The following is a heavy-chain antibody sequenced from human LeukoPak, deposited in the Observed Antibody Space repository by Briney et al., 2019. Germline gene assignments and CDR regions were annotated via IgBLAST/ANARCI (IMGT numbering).Heavy chain of an antibody. CDR2: INHSGST. CDR1: GGSFNYYY. V-gene: IGHV4-34*01. J-gene: IGHJ4*02. Sequence: SETLSLTCAVSGGSFNYYYWNWIRQPPGRGLEWIGEINHSGSTNYNPFLKSRVTMSVDTSKNQISLKMSSVTAADTAVYFCARARCSGDSCYTGYYWGQGTLVTVSS. D-gene: IGHD2-15*01. CDR3: ARARCSGDSCYTGYY.